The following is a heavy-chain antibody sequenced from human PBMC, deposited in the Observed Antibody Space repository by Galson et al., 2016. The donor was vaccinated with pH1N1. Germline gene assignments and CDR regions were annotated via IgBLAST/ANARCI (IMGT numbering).Heavy chain of an antibody. Sequence: SVKVSCKASGYSFIVHYMHWVRQAPGHGLEWMGWINPNSGDTKYAQNFQGRVTLTRDTSINTAYMELSSLTADDTAVYSGAMGSGNSWFDPWGPGTLVTVSS. V-gene: IGHV1-2*02. J-gene: IGHJ5*02. CDR2: INPNSGDT. D-gene: IGHD3-10*01. CDR1: GYSFIVHY. CDR3: AMGSGNSWFDP.